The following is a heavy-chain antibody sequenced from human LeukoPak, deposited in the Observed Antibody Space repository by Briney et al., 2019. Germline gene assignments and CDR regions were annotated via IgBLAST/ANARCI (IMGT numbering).Heavy chain of an antibody. CDR3: ARGKSVSGQLWPRSEYYFDY. Sequence: SETLSLTCAVYGGSFSGYYWSWIRQPPGKGLEWIGEINHSGSTNYNPSLKSRVTISVDTSKNQFSLKRSSVTAADTAVYYCARGKSVSGQLWPRSEYYFDYWGQGTLVTVSS. CDR2: INHSGST. V-gene: IGHV4-34*01. J-gene: IGHJ4*02. CDR1: GGSFSGYY. D-gene: IGHD5-18*01.